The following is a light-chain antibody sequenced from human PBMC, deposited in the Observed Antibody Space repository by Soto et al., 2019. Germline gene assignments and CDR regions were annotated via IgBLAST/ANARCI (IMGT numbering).Light chain of an antibody. CDR1: QGISSY. CDR3: QQLNSYSWT. Sequence: DIQLTQSPSFLSASVGDRVTITCRASQGISSYLAWYQQKLGKALKLLIYAASTLQSGVPSRFSGSGSGTEFTLTISSLQPEDFATYYCQQLNSYSWTFGQGTKVEIK. V-gene: IGKV1-9*01. J-gene: IGKJ1*01. CDR2: AAS.